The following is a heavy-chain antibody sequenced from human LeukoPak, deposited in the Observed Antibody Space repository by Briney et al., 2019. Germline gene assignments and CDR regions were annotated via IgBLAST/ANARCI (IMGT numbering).Heavy chain of an antibody. CDR3: ARLYLPYTSAWYGSAFDI. CDR2: LYPGDSDT. D-gene: IGHD6-13*01. V-gene: IGHV5-51*01. CDR1: GYSFTSYW. Sequence: GESLKISCKSSGYSFTSYWIAWVRQMPGKGLEWMGILYPGDSDTRYSPSFQGQVTISADRPITTAYLQWSSLKASDTAMYYCARLYLPYTSAWYGSAFDIWGQGTMVTVSS. J-gene: IGHJ3*02.